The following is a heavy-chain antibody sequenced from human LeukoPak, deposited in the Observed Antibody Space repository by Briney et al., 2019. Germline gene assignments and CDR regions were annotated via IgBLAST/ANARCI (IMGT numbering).Heavy chain of an antibody. D-gene: IGHD4-11*01. V-gene: IGHV3-23*01. CDR1: GFSFSSYA. CDR3: AKLTTS. Sequence: GGSLRLSCAASGFSFSSYAMSWVRQAPGKGLEWVSAISNSGDNTYYADSVKGWFSISRDNSNNTLYLQMSSLRAEDTAVYYCAKLTTSWGQGTLVTVSS. J-gene: IGHJ4*02. CDR2: ISNSGDNT.